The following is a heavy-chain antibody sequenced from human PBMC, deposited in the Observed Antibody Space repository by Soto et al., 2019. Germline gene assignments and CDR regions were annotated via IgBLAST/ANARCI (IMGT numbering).Heavy chain of an antibody. D-gene: IGHD3-22*01. CDR1: GFTFSSYA. J-gene: IGHJ4*02. V-gene: IGHV3-30-3*01. CDR3: ARDDYYASRPGDYYFDY. CDR2: ISYDGSNK. Sequence: RLSCAASGFTFSSYATHWVRQAPGKGLEWVAVISYDGSNKYYADSVKGRFTISRDNSKNTLYLQMNSLRAEDTAVYYCARDDYYASRPGDYYFDYWGQGTLVTVSS.